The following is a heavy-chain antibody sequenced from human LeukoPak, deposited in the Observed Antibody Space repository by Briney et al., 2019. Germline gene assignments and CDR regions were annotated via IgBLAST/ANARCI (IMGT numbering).Heavy chain of an antibody. J-gene: IGHJ4*02. Sequence: GGSLRLSRAASGFTFNKYAMSWVRQAPGKGLEWVSSLSGSGGNTYYADSVKGRFTISRDNSKNTVYLQMNSLRAGDTAVYYCAKDPYGTRYFDYWGQGTLVTVSS. D-gene: IGHD2-2*01. CDR1: GFTFNKYA. CDR3: AKDPYGTRYFDY. V-gene: IGHV3-23*01. CDR2: LSGSGGNT.